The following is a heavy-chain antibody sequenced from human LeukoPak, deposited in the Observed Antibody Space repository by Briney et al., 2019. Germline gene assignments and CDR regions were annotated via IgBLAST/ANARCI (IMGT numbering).Heavy chain of an antibody. Sequence: SETLSLTCAVYGGSFSGYYWSWIRQPPGKGLEGIGEINHSGSTNYNPSLKSRVTISVDTSKNQFSLKLSSATAADTAVYYCARGPLVGANFFPFDYWGQGTLVTVSS. CDR2: INHSGST. CDR1: GGSFSGYY. CDR3: ARGPLVGANFFPFDY. D-gene: IGHD1-26*01. J-gene: IGHJ4*02. V-gene: IGHV4-34*01.